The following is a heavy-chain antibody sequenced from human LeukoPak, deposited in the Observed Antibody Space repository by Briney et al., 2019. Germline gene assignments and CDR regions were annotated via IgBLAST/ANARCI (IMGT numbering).Heavy chain of an antibody. J-gene: IGHJ4*02. CDR2: ISYDGSNK. V-gene: IGHV3-30-3*01. D-gene: IGHD1-26*01. CDR1: GFTFSSYA. Sequence: GGSLRLSCAASGFTFSSYAMHWVRQAPGKGLEWAAVISYDGSNKYYADSVKGRFTISRDNSKNTLYLQMNSLRAEDTAVYYCARGPEWELLYFDYWGQGTLVTVSS. CDR3: ARGPEWELLYFDY.